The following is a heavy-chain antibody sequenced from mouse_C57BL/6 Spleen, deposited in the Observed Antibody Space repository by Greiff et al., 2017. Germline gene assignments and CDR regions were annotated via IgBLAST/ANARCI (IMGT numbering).Heavy chain of an antibody. J-gene: IGHJ2*01. V-gene: IGHV1-55*01. CDR2: IYPGRGST. CDR1: GYTFTSYW. D-gene: IGHD2-5*01. CDR3: ARGCYYSNPRFDY. Sequence: VKLLQPGAELVQPGASVKMSCKASGYTFTSYWITWVKQRPGKGLEWIGDIYPGRGSTNYNQTFKSTDTLTGDKSASTAYMQLSSLTSEDTAVYYCARGCYYSNPRFDYGGQGTTLTVSS.